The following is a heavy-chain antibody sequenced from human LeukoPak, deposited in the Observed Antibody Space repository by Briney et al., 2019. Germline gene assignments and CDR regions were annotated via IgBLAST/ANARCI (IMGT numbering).Heavy chain of an antibody. CDR2: IRYDGSNK. V-gene: IGHV3-30*02. CDR3: AKRDCSGGSCYGGNWFDP. CDR1: GFTFSSYG. Sequence: GGSLRLSCAASGFTFSSYGMHWVRQAPGKGLEWVAFIRYDGSNKYYADSVKGRFTISRDNSKNTLYLQMNSPRAEDTAVYYCAKRDCSGGSCYGGNWFDPWGQGTLVTVSS. J-gene: IGHJ5*02. D-gene: IGHD2-15*01.